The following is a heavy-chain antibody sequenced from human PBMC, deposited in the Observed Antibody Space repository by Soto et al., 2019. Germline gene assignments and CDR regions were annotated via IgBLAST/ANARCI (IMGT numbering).Heavy chain of an antibody. Sequence: GESLKISCKGSGYSFTSYWIGWVRQMPGKGLEWMGIIYPGDSDTRYSPSFQGQVTISADKSISTAYLQWSSLKASDTAMYYCGTHHDRRGYYYVYWGQGTLVTVSS. V-gene: IGHV5-51*01. CDR2: IYPGDSDT. D-gene: IGHD3-22*01. CDR3: GTHHDRRGYYYVY. CDR1: GYSFTSYW. J-gene: IGHJ4*02.